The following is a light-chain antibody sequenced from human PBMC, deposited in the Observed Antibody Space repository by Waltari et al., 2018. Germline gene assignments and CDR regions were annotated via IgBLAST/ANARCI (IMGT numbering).Light chain of an antibody. V-gene: IGLV2-23*02. CDR3: CSYAGRGTYV. CDR1: TSDVGSYDL. J-gene: IGLJ1*01. CDR2: EVF. Sequence: QSALTQPASVSGTPGQPIPLSRSGTTSDVGSYDLVSWYQQHPGEAPKLLICEVFKRPPDTSSRFSGAKSGSTASLTISGLQPEDEADYYCCSYAGRGTYVFGSGTKVTVL.